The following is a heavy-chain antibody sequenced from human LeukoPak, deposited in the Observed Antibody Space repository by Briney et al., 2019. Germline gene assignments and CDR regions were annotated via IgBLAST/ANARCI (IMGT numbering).Heavy chain of an antibody. CDR3: ASRPRGIWGSYRYDD. J-gene: IGHJ4*02. CDR1: GYTFTDYY. CDR2: FNPNSGGT. D-gene: IGHD3-16*02. Sequence: GASVKVSCKASGYTFTDYYMHWVRQAPGQGLEWMGWFNPNSGGTNYAQKFQGRVTMTRDTSISTGYMELSGLRSDDTAVYYCASRPRGIWGSYRYDDWGQGTLVTVSS. V-gene: IGHV1-2*02.